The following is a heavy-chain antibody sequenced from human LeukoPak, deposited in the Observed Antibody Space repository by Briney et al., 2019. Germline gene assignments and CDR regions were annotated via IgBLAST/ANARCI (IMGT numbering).Heavy chain of an antibody. V-gene: IGHV1-69*04. J-gene: IGHJ5*02. CDR1: GGTFSSYA. CDR2: IIPILGIA. CDR3: ASGGDWFDP. Sequence: ASVKVSCKASGGTFSSYAISWVRQAPGQGLEWMGRIIPILGIANYAQKFQGRVTITADKSASTAYMELSSLRSEDTAVYYCASGGDWFDPWGQGTLVTVSS.